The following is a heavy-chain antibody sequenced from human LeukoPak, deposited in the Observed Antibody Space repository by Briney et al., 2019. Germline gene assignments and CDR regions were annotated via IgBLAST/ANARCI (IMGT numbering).Heavy chain of an antibody. V-gene: IGHV1-69*13. CDR1: GCTFSSYA. CDR2: IIPIFGTA. Sequence: SVKVSCKASGCTFSSYAISWVRQAPGQGLEWMGVIIPIFGTANYAQKFQGTVTITAAESTSTAYMELSSLRSEDTAVYYCARGFGRGATGYWGQGTLVTVSS. D-gene: IGHD1-26*01. CDR3: ARGFGRGATGY. J-gene: IGHJ4*02.